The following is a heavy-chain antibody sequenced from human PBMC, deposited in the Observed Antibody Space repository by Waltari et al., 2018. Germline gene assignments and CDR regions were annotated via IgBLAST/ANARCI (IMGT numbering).Heavy chain of an antibody. J-gene: IGHJ3*02. CDR3: ARASAGHYDAFDM. CDR2: IHNSGST. D-gene: IGHD3-3*01. Sequence: QEQLQESGPGLVKPSETLSLTCSVSGCPMSDSYWSWIRQPPGKGLDWIGYIHNSGSTSYNPSLKGRVTISVDTSKNQFSLKLRSVTAADTAVYYCARASAGHYDAFDMWGHGTTVSVSS. V-gene: IGHV4-59*13. CDR1: GCPMSDSY.